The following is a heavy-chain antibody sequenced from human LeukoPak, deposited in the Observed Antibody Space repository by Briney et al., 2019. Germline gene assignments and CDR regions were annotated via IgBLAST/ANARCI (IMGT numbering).Heavy chain of an antibody. CDR3: ARLRGYQRTPISSSWYSRYYFDY. D-gene: IGHD6-13*01. CDR2: INHSGST. CDR1: GGSFSGYY. V-gene: IGHV4-34*01. Sequence: SETPSLTCAVYGGSFSGYYWNWIRQPPGKGLEWIGEINHSGSTNYNPSLKSRVTLSVDTFKDQFSVELSSVTAADTAVYYCARLRGYQRTPISSSWYSRYYFDYWGQGTLVTASS. J-gene: IGHJ4*02.